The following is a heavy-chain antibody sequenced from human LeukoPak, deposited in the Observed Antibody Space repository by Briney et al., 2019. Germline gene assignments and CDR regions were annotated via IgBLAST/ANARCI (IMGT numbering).Heavy chain of an antibody. CDR1: GFTFSDHY. V-gene: IGHV3-72*01. Sequence: PGGFLRLSCAASGFTFSDHYMGWGRPASGKGLEWVGRTRNKPKGYTTEYAAAVKGRFTIPRDDSRNSLYLQMNSLKTEDTAVYYCVRAARESPDNYYYGLDAWGQGTTVTVSS. CDR3: VRAARESPDNYYYGLDA. CDR2: TRNKPKGYTT. J-gene: IGHJ6*02.